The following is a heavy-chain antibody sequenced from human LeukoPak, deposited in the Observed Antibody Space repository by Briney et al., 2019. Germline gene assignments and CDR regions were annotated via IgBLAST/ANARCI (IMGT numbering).Heavy chain of an antibody. CDR2: ISSSSSYI. CDR3: ARDFPSYQLLIYAGYYYYGMDV. J-gene: IGHJ6*02. D-gene: IGHD2-2*01. CDR1: GFTFNSYS. V-gene: IGHV3-21*01. Sequence: AGGSLRLSCAASGFTFNSYSMNWVRQAPGKGLEWVSSISSSSSYIYYADSVKGRFTISRDNAKNSLHLQMNSLRAEDTAVYYCARDFPSYQLLIYAGYYYYGMDVWGQGTTVTVSS.